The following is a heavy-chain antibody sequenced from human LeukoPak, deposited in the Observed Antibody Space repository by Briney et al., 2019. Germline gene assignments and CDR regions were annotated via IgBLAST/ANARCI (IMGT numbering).Heavy chain of an antibody. J-gene: IGHJ3*02. CDR2: IYYNGNT. CDR1: GYSISSNNW. CDR3: ARLGGEWPYSSGWHPQRGAFDI. V-gene: IGHV4-28*01. Sequence: SDTLSLTCAVSGYSISSNNWWAWVRQPPGKGLEWIGYIYYNGNTYYNPYNPSLTSRVTISVDTSKTQSSLKLSSVTAADTAVYYCARLGGEWPYSSGWHPQRGAFDIWGQGTMVTVSS. D-gene: IGHD6-19*01.